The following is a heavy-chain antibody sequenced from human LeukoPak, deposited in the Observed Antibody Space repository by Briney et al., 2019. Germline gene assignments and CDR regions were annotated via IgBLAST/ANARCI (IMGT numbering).Heavy chain of an antibody. CDR2: IWSDGSNE. J-gene: IGHJ4*02. CDR1: GFTFSNHA. V-gene: IGHV3-33*08. Sequence: PGGSLRLSCAASGFTFSNHAMNWVRQAPGKGLEWVAVIWSDGSNENYADSVKGRFTISRDNSKDTLYLQMNSLRAEDTAVYYCARDIGSSPFDYWGQGTVVTVSS. CDR3: ARDIGSSPFDY. D-gene: IGHD6-13*01.